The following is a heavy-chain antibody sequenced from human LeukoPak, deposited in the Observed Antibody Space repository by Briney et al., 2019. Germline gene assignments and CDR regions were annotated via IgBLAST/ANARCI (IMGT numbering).Heavy chain of an antibody. CDR1: GGSISIYY. Sequence: SETLSLTCTVSGGSISIYYWSWIRQPPGKGLEWIGYIYNSGNTNYNPSFKSRVTISVDTSKNQFSLKLSSVTAADTAVYYCARYYYGDYSDYYFDYWGQGTLVTVSS. D-gene: IGHD4-17*01. V-gene: IGHV4-59*01. CDR3: ARYYYGDYSDYYFDY. CDR2: IYNSGNT. J-gene: IGHJ4*02.